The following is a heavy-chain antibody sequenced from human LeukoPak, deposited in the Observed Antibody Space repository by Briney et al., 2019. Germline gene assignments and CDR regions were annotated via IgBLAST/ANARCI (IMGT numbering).Heavy chain of an antibody. CDR1: GFXFSSYA. CDR3: SRGAYCGGACYYYFDF. J-gene: IGHJ4*02. Sequence: GGSLRLSCAASGFXFSSYAISWVRQAPGKGLEWVSAISTSGGSTYYADSVKGRFTISRDNSKNTLYLQMNSLRAEDTALYYCSRGAYCGGACYYYFDFWGQGILVTVSS. CDR2: ISTSGGST. D-gene: IGHD2-21*02. V-gene: IGHV3-23*01.